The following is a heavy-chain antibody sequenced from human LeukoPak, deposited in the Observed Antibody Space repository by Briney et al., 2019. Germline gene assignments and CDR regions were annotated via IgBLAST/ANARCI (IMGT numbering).Heavy chain of an antibody. V-gene: IGHV4-30-2*01. D-gene: IGHD3-10*01. Sequence: PSETLSLTCAVSGGSISSGDFPWSWIRQPPGKGLEWIGYIFHTGHTSYNPSLKSRVTISVDMSKNQLSLRLTSVTAADTAVYYCARGFYGAGSHFDYWGQGTLVAVSS. CDR2: IFHTGHT. CDR3: ARGFYGAGSHFDY. CDR1: GGSISSGDFP. J-gene: IGHJ4*02.